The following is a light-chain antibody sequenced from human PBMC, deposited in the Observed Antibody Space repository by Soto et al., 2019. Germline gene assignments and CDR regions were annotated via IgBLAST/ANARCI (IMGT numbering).Light chain of an antibody. J-gene: IGKJ2*01. V-gene: IGKV3-20*01. CDR3: QQSYSTPHT. Sequence: EIVLTQSPGTLSLSTGERATLSCRASQSFNSIYLAWYQQKPGQAPRLLIYGASSRATGIPDRFSGSGSGTDFTLTISSLHPEDFATYYCQQSYSTPHTFGQGTKVDIK. CDR2: GAS. CDR1: QSFNSIY.